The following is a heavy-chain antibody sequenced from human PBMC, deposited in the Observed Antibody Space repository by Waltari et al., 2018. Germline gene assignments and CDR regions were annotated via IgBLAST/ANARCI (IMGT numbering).Heavy chain of an antibody. D-gene: IGHD3-9*01. CDR1: GGSISSESSY. CDR2: ISYSGST. V-gene: IGHV4-39*01. J-gene: IGHJ5*02. CDR3: ARLSYHIVTGYGWFDP. Sequence: QLQLQESGPGLVKPSETLSLTCTVSGGSISSESSYWAWIRQPPGKGLEWIGIISYSGSTYYNPSLKSRVTISVDTSKNQFSLKLSSVTAADTAVYYCARLSYHIVTGYGWFDPWGLGTLVTVSS.